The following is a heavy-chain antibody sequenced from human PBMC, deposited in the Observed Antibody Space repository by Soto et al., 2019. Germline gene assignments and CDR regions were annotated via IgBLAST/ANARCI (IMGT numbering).Heavy chain of an antibody. D-gene: IGHD6-19*01. J-gene: IGHJ4*02. Sequence: TLSLTCTVSGGSISSYYWSWIRRPPGKALEWLALIYWDDDKRYSPFLKSRLTITKDTSKNQVVLTMTNMDPVDTATYYCAHSVVAGLGYYFDYWGQGTLVTVSS. CDR3: AHSVVAGLGYYFDY. CDR2: IYWDDDK. CDR1: GGSISSYYW. V-gene: IGHV2-5*08.